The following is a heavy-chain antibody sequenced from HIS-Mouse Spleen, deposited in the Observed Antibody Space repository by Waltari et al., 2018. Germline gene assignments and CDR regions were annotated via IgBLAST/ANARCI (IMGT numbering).Heavy chain of an antibody. CDR3: AKDTYSSSWWLDY. D-gene: IGHD6-13*01. CDR2: RSYDGSNK. CDR1: GFTFSSYG. J-gene: IGHJ4*02. Sequence: QVQLVESGGGVVQPGRSLRLSCAASGFTFSSYGMHWVRQAPGKGLEWVAVRSYDGSNKYYADSVKGRFTISRDNSKTTLYLQMNSLRAEDTAVYYCAKDTYSSSWWLDYWGQGTLVTVSS. V-gene: IGHV3-30*18.